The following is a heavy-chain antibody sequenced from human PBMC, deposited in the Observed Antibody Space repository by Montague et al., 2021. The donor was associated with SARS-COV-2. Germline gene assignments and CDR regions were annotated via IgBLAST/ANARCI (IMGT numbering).Heavy chain of an antibody. Sequence: PALVKPTQTLTLTCAFSGFSLSSTGVGVGWLRQPPGKSLEWLTLIYRDDDKRYNPSLSSRLAITKDTSKNQAVLTLTNLNAADTATYYCAHTNATGAWPIDYWGQGTLVTVSS. J-gene: IGHJ4*02. CDR3: AHTNATGAWPIDY. CDR1: GFSLSSTGVG. V-gene: IGHV2-5*02. CDR2: IYRDDDK. D-gene: IGHD1-14*01.